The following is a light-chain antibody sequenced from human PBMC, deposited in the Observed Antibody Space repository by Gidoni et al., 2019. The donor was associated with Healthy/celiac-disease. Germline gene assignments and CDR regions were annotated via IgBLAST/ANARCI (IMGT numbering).Light chain of an antibody. CDR1: SLRSYY. Sequence: SSELTQDPAVSVALGHTVRITCQGDSLRSYYESGYQQKPGQAPVLVIFGKNNRPSGIPDRFSGSSSGNTASLTITGAQAEDEADYYCNSRDSSGNHLGVFGGGTKLTVL. CDR3: NSRDSSGNHLGV. J-gene: IGLJ3*02. CDR2: GKN. V-gene: IGLV3-19*01.